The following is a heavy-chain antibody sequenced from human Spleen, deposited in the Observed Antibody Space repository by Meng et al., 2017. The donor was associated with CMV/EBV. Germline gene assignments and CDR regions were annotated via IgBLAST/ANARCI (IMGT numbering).Heavy chain of an antibody. CDR2: IYNSGST. V-gene: IGHV4-30-4*01. CDR3: ARGQKGYFDL. Sequence: QVQLKESGPGLLKPSQTLSLTCTVSGGSISSSNYYWSWIRQPPGKGLEWSGHIYNSGSTYYNPSLKSRITISVDTSKNQFSLKLSSVTAADTAVYYCARGQKGYFDLWGRGALVTVSS. CDR1: GGSISSSNYY. J-gene: IGHJ2*01.